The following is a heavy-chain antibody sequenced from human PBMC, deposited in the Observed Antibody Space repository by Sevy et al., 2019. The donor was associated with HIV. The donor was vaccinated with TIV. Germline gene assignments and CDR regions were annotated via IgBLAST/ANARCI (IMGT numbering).Heavy chain of an antibody. Sequence: GGSLRLSCAASGITFRNAWMTWVRRAPGKGLEWVGRIKSNGDGATTDIPAPVKGRFTISRDDSKHTLYLHMNSLQTEDTAVYYCATKGDFWSGYQYFHYWGQGTLVTVSS. D-gene: IGHD3-3*01. CDR2: IKSNGDGATT. V-gene: IGHV3-15*01. J-gene: IGHJ4*02. CDR1: GITFRNAW. CDR3: ATKGDFWSGYQYFHY.